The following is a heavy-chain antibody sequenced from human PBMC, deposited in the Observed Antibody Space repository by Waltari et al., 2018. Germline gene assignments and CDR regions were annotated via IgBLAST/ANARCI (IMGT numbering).Heavy chain of an antibody. J-gene: IGHJ4*02. CDR1: GGTFSSYA. Sequence: QVQLVQSGAEVKKPGSSVKVSCKASGGTFSSYAISWLRQAPGQGLEWMGRIIPIFGTANYAQKFQGRVTITADKSTSTAYMELSSLRSEDTAVYYCARENGRGLVISPFDYWGQGTLVTVSS. CDR2: IIPIFGTA. D-gene: IGHD3-9*01. CDR3: ARENGRGLVISPFDY. V-gene: IGHV1-69*08.